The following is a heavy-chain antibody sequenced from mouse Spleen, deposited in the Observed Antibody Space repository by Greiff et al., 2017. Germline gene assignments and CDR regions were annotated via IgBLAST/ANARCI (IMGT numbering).Heavy chain of an antibody. CDR1: GYTFTSYW. V-gene: IGHV1-64*01. D-gene: IGHD2-10*02. J-gene: IGHJ4*01. CDR2: IHPNSGST. CDR3: AEYGNYAMDY. Sequence: QVQLQQPGAELVKPGASVKMSCKASGYTFTSYWITWVKQRPGQGLEWIGMIHPNSGSTNYNEKFKSKATLTVDKSSSTAYMQLSSLTSEDSAVYYCAEYGNYAMDYWGQGTSVTVSS.